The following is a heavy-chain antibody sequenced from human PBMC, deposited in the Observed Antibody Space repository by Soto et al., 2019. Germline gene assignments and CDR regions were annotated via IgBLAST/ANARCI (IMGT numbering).Heavy chain of an antibody. Sequence: RGSLRLSCAASGFTFSSYSMNWVRQAPGKGLEWVSYISSSSSTIYYADSVKGRFTISRDNAKNSLYLQMNSLRDEDTAVYYCARDIEYSSSPRAGAYYYYGMDVWGQGTTVTVSS. D-gene: IGHD6-6*01. CDR1: GFTFSSYS. CDR2: ISSSSSTI. J-gene: IGHJ6*02. CDR3: ARDIEYSSSPRAGAYYYYGMDV. V-gene: IGHV3-48*02.